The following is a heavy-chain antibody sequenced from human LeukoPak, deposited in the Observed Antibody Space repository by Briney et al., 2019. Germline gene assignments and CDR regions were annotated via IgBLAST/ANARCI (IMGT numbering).Heavy chain of an antibody. Sequence: PGGSLRLSCAASGFTFSSVGMHWVRQAPGKGLEWVAVIWSDGSNKYYADSVKGRFTISRDIFKNTLYLQMNSLTAEDTAVYYCARDAGGSRTSLDHWGQGTLVTVSS. CDR3: ARDAGGSRTSLDH. CDR2: IWSDGSNK. J-gene: IGHJ4*02. V-gene: IGHV3-33*01. CDR1: GFTFSSVG. D-gene: IGHD3-10*01.